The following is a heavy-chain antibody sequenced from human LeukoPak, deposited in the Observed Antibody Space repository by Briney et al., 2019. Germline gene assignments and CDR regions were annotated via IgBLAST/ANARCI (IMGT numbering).Heavy chain of an antibody. CDR3: ARGDMVRGVLYAFDI. CDR1: GGSISSSSYY. CDR2: IYYSGST. V-gene: IGHV4-39*07. J-gene: IGHJ3*02. Sequence: SETLSLTCTVSGGSISSSSYYWGWIRQPPGKGLEWIGSIYYSGSTYYNPSLKSRVTISVDTSKNQFSLKLSSVTAADTAVYYCARGDMVRGVLYAFDIWGQGTMVTVS. D-gene: IGHD3-10*01.